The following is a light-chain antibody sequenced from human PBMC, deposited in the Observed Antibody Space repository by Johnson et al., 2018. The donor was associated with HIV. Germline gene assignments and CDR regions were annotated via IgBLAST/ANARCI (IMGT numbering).Light chain of an antibody. J-gene: IGLJ1*01. CDR2: ENN. V-gene: IGLV1-51*02. CDR3: GAWDSSLSGFG. Sequence: QSMLTQPPSVSAAPGQKVTISCSGSSSNIGNNYVSWYQQLPGTAPKLLIYENNKRPSGIPDRLSGSKSGTSATLGITGLQTGDEPDYYCGAWDSSLSGFGIGAGT. CDR1: SSNIGNNY.